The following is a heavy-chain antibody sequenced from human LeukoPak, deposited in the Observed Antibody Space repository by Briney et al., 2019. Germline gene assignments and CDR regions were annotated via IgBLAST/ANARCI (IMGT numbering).Heavy chain of an antibody. CDR3: ARDWGSYCSSTSCYTRLTYYFDY. D-gene: IGHD2-2*02. CDR2: IWYDGSNK. Sequence: GGSLRLSCAASGFTFSSYGMHWVRQAPGKGLQWVALIWYDGSNKYYADSVEGRFTISRDNAKNSLYLQMNSLRAEDTAVYYCARDWGSYCSSTSCYTRLTYYFDYWGQGTLVTVSS. V-gene: IGHV3-33*01. CDR1: GFTFSSYG. J-gene: IGHJ4*02.